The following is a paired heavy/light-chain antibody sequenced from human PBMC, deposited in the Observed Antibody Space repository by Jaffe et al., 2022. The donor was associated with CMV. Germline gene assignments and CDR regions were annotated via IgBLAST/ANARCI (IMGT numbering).Light chain of an antibody. V-gene: IGKV1-5*03. CDR1: QNVNTW. Sequence: DVHLTQSPSILSASVGDRVTITCRASQNVNTWVAWYQQKPGRAPKVLISAASTLESGVPSRFSGSGSGTEFTLYISSLQPDDFATYYCQQYNSDSWTFGQGTKVEVK. CDR2: AAS. CDR3: QQYNSDSWT. J-gene: IGKJ1*01.
Heavy chain of an antibody. Sequence: EVHLMESGGGLVQPGGSRRLSCVASGFTFSDFEMNWVRQAPGKGLEWIANITRGGSVTHYSASVRGRFTISRDNADNSLFLQMNSLGADDTGVYYCASGGLCTSGLCRNTAYFQHWGQGTAVTVSS. CDR1: GFTFSDFE. V-gene: IGHV3-48*03. J-gene: IGHJ1*01. D-gene: IGHD1-1*01. CDR2: ITRGGSVT. CDR3: ASGGLCTSGLCRNTAYFQH.